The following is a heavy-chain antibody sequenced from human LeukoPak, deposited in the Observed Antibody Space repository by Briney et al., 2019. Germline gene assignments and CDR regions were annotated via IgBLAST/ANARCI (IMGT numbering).Heavy chain of an antibody. D-gene: IGHD1-26*01. Sequence: ASVKVSCKASGYTFISYGISWVRQAPGQGLEWMGWISAYNGNTDYAQNLQGRVTMTEDTSTDTAYMELSSLRSEDTAVYYCAAVGGSYVVDYWGQGTLVTVCS. CDR1: GYTFISYG. J-gene: IGHJ4*02. V-gene: IGHV1-18*01. CDR3: AAVGGSYVVDY. CDR2: ISAYNGNT.